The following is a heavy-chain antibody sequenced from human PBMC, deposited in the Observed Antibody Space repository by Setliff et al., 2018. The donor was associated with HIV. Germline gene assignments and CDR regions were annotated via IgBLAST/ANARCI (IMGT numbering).Heavy chain of an antibody. J-gene: IGHJ5*02. CDR3: VKGDNFWTGYSTYFEFDP. D-gene: IGHD3-3*01. V-gene: IGHV3-30*02. CDR1: GFIFGNFG. CDR2: IRYDGSEK. Sequence: HPGGSLRLSCAASGFIFGNFGLHWVRQAPGEGLEWVTFIRYDGSEKFYADSVRGRFTISRDNSKNKLYLQMNSLRIEDTAIYYCVKGDNFWTGYSTYFEFDPWGQGTLVTVSS.